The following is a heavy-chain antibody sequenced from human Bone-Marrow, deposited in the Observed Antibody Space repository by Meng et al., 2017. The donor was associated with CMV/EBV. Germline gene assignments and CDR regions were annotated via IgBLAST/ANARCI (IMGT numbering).Heavy chain of an antibody. Sequence: ASVKVSCKASGYTFTGYYMHWVRQAPGQGLEWMGWINPNSGGTNYAQKFQGRVTMTRDTSISTAYIEVSRLRSDDTAVYYCARENSSNWYGGVDYWGQGTLVTVSS. J-gene: IGHJ4*02. CDR1: GYTFTGYY. CDR2: INPNSGGT. CDR3: ARENSSNWYGGVDY. V-gene: IGHV1-2*02. D-gene: IGHD6-13*01.